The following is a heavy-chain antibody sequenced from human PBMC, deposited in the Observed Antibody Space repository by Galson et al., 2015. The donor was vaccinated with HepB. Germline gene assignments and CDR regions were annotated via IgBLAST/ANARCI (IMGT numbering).Heavy chain of an antibody. V-gene: IGHV1-18*04. J-gene: IGHJ4*02. CDR1: GSTFTSYV. CDR2: ISGYNGHT. D-gene: IGHD6-19*01. Sequence: SVKVSCKASGSTFTSYVISWVRQAPEQGLEWLGRISGYNGHTNYAQNLQNKVTMTTDTSTSTAYLELRRLKSDDTAIYYCARGGTGSDYWGQGTLVTVSS. CDR3: ARGGTGSDY.